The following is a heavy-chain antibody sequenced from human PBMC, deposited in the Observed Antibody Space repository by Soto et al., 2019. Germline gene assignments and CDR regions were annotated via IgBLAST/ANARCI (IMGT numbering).Heavy chain of an antibody. V-gene: IGHV3-66*01. D-gene: IGHD3-16*01. CDR1: GFPVSTKY. CDR3: ARDPWAADY. CDR2: IYSGGST. J-gene: IGHJ4*02. Sequence: GGSLTLSCAASGFPVSTKYTSWVRQAPGKGLEWVSVIYSGGSTFYADSVRGRFTISRDNSKNTVNLQMNSLIAEDTAVYYCARDPWAADYWGQGTLVTVSS.